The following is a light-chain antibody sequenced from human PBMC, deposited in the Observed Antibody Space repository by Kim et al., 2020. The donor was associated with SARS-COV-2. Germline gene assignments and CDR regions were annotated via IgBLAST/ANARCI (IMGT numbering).Light chain of an antibody. CDR1: GAHRTYA. J-gene: IGLJ2*01. V-gene: IGLV4-69*01. CDR3: QTWGTGYRL. Sequence: AWVKHTCTLSGAHRTYAIAWHQQQPEKGPRYLMKVNSDGRHTKGDGIPGRFLGSSSGAERYLTISSLQSEDEAYYYCQTWGTGYRLFGGGTQLTVL. CDR2: VNSDGRH.